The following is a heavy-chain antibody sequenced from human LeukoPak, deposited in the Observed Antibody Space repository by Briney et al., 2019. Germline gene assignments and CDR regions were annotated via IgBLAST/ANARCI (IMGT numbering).Heavy chain of an antibody. CDR3: AKHDPRRVVITNWFDP. D-gene: IGHD3-22*01. CDR1: GFTFSSYG. V-gene: IGHV3-33*06. CDR2: IWYDGSNK. J-gene: IGHJ5*02. Sequence: PGRSLRLSCAASGFTFSSYGIHWVRQAPGKGLEGVAVIWYDGSNKYYADSVKGRFTISRDNSKNTLYLQMNSLRAEDTAVYYCAKHDPRRVVITNWFDPWGQGTLVTVSS.